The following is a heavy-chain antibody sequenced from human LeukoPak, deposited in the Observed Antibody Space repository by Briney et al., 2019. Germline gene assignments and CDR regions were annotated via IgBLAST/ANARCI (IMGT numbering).Heavy chain of an antibody. CDR2: ISSSDSTK. V-gene: IGHV3-11*04. CDR3: ARDLTGGSSSWSSFDY. J-gene: IGHJ4*02. D-gene: IGHD6-13*01. CDR1: GFTFSDYY. Sequence: GGSLRLSCAASGFTFSDYYMSWLRQAPGKGLEGVSYISSSDSTKYYAESVKGRFTISRDNAKNSLYLQVNSLRAEDTAVYYCARDLTGGSSSWSSFDYWGQGTLVTVSS.